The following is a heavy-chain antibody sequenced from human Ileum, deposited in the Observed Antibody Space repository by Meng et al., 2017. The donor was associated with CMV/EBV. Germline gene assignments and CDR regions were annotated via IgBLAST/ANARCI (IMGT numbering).Heavy chain of an antibody. V-gene: IGHV3-21*01. Sequence: GASLMISCAASGFTFSSYNMNWVRPAPGKGLELVSSISSSSAYIYYAESVKGRFTTSRDNAKNSLYLHMNSLRVEDTAVYYCARDSDVDDSGYHGSPHYWGQGTLVTVSS. J-gene: IGHJ4*02. CDR2: ISSSSAYI. CDR1: GFTFSSYN. D-gene: IGHD3-22*01. CDR3: ARDSDVDDSGYHGSPHY.